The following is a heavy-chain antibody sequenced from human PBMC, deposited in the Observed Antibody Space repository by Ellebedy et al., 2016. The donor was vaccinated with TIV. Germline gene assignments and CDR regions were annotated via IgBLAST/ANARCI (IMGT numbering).Heavy chain of an antibody. CDR1: GFDVSNNY. J-gene: IGHJ5*02. CDR3: ASSYDSSGYRCWFDP. D-gene: IGHD3-22*01. CDR2: ISSSSGTI. Sequence: GESLKISCAVSGFDVSNNYMSWVRQAPGKGLEWVSYISSSSGTIYYADSVKGRFTISRDNAKNSLYLQMNSLRDEDTAVYYCASSYDSSGYRCWFDPWGQGTLVTVSS. V-gene: IGHV3-48*02.